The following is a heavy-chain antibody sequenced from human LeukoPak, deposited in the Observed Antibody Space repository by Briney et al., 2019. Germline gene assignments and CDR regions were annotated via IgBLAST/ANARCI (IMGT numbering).Heavy chain of an antibody. V-gene: IGHV3-33*01. CDR3: ARDPVSHRYDLWSTSYGMDV. J-gene: IGHJ6*02. CDR1: GFTFRRYR. D-gene: IGHD3-3*01. CDR2: IRYDGSNK. Sequence: GGSLRLSCAATGFTFRRYRMHWVRQAPGKGLEWVAVIRYDGSNKYYADSVKGLLTISRDNSNNTLYRQMNSLRADDTAVYYCARDPVSHRYDLWSTSYGMDVLGQGTTVTGSS.